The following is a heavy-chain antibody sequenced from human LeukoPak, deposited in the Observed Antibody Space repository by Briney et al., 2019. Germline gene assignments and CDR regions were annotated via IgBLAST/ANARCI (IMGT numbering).Heavy chain of an antibody. V-gene: IGHV3-30-3*01. CDR3: ARDYCSGGDCYSIPGY. D-gene: IGHD2-15*01. Sequence: GGSLRLSCAASGFTFSSYAMHWVRQAPGKGLEWVAVISYDGSNKYYADSVKGRFTISRDNSKNTLYLQMNSLRAEDTAVYYCARDYCSGGDCYSIPGYWGQGTLVTVSS. CDR1: GFTFSSYA. CDR2: ISYDGSNK. J-gene: IGHJ4*02.